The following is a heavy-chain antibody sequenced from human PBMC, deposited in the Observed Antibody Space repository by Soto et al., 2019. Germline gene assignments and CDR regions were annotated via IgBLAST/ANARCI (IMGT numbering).Heavy chain of an antibody. D-gene: IGHD3-22*01. CDR1: GGTFSSYT. J-gene: IGHJ4*02. V-gene: IGHV1-69*02. CDR3: AEGADRYYFDY. CDR2: IIPILGIA. Sequence: QVQLVQSGAEVKKPGSSVKVSCKASGGTFSSYTISWVRQAHGQGLEWMGRIIPILGIANYAQKFQGRVTITADKSTSTAYMELSSLRAEDTAVYYCAEGADRYYFDYWGQGTLVTVSS.